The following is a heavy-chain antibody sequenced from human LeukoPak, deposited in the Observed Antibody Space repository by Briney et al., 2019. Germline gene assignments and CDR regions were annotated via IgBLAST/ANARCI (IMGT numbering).Heavy chain of an antibody. CDR3: APLGGSSGWRFDY. Sequence: PGGSLRLSCAASGFTFSSSAMSWVRPAPGKGLEWVSAISGSGGSTYYADSVKGRFTISRDNSKNTLYLQMNSLRAEDTAVYYCAPLGGSSGWRFDYWGQGTLVTVSS. CDR2: ISGSGGST. CDR1: GFTFSSSA. J-gene: IGHJ4*02. V-gene: IGHV3-23*01. D-gene: IGHD6-19*01.